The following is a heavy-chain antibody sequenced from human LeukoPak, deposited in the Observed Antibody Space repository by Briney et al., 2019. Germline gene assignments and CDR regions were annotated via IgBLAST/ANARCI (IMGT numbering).Heavy chain of an antibody. D-gene: IGHD2-2*01. V-gene: IGHV3-7*03. CDR1: GFTFGTYW. J-gene: IGHJ4*02. CDR2: IKQDASEK. CDR3: ARDYEGACSSDISRSLHFDY. Sequence: GGSLRLYCAASGFTFGTYWMSWVRQAPGKGLEWVANIKQDASEKYYVDSVRGRFTVSRDNAKNLMYLQMSSLRVEDTAVYYCARDYEGACSSDISRSLHFDYWGQGILVTVSS.